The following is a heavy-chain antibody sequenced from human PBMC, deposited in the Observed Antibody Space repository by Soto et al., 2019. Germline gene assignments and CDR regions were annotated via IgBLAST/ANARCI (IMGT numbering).Heavy chain of an antibody. V-gene: IGHV4-30-2*01. CDR3: ARDSGITIFGVVIKLYY. Sequence: PSETLSLTCAVSGGSISSGGYSWSWIRHPPGRGLEWIGYIYHSGSTYYNPSLKSRVTISVDRSKNQFSLKLSSVPAADMAVYYCARDSGITIFGVVIKLYYWDQGTLVTVSS. D-gene: IGHD3-3*01. CDR1: GGSISSGGYS. CDR2: IYHSGST. J-gene: IGHJ4*02.